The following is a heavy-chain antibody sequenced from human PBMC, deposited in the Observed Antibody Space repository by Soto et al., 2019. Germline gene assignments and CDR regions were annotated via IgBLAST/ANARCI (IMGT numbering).Heavy chain of an antibody. D-gene: IGHD1-26*01. CDR1: GFTFDDYA. V-gene: IGHV3-9*01. CDR3: AKDSHSDLTTRGGDY. CDR2: ISWNTGTI. J-gene: IGHJ4*02. Sequence: EVQLVESGGGLVQPGRSLRLSCAASGFTFDDYAMHWVRQAPGKGLEWVSGISWNTGTIGYAASVKGRFTISRDNAKNSLYLQMNRLRDEDTALYYCAKDSHSDLTTRGGDYWGQGTRVTVSS.